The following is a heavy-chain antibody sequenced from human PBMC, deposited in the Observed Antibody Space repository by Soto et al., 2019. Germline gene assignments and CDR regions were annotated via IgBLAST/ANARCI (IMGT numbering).Heavy chain of an antibody. V-gene: IGHV4-59*01. Sequence: PSETLSLTCTVSGGSINPYYWTWIRQPPGKGLEWIGSIYYRGSANNNPSLKSRLTISVDTSKNQFSLKLSSVTAADTAVYYCARDGKVSGSATHWFDPWGQGTLVTVSS. J-gene: IGHJ5*02. D-gene: IGHD1-26*01. CDR1: GGSINPYY. CDR3: ARDGKVSGSATHWFDP. CDR2: IYYRGSA.